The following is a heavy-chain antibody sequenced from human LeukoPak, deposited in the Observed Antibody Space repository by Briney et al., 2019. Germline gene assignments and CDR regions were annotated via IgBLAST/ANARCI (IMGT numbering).Heavy chain of an antibody. Sequence: GGSLRLSCAASGFTVSSNYMSWVRQAPGKGLEWVSVIYSGGSTYYADSVKGRFTISRDNSKNTLYLQMNNLRAEDTAVYYCAGDFNSGGRDYYYYMDVWGKGTTVTVS. CDR2: IYSGGST. V-gene: IGHV3-66*02. CDR3: AGDFNSGGRDYYYYMDV. D-gene: IGHD3-3*01. J-gene: IGHJ6*03. CDR1: GFTVSSNY.